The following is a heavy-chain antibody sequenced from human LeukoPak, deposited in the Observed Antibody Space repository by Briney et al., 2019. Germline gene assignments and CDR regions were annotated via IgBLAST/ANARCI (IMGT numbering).Heavy chain of an antibody. CDR1: GFTFSSYG. D-gene: IGHD5-18*01. CDR3: AKDGGYSYGDLSYFDY. Sequence: GGSLRLSCAASGFTFSSYGMNWVRQAPGKGLEWVAVISYDGSNKYYADSVKGRFTISRDNSKNTLYLQMESLRAEDTAVYFCAKDGGYSYGDLSYFDYWGQGTLVTVSS. J-gene: IGHJ4*02. V-gene: IGHV3-30*18. CDR2: ISYDGSNK.